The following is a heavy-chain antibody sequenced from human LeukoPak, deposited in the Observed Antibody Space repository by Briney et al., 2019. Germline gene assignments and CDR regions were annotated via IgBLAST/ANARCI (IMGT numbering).Heavy chain of an antibody. J-gene: IGHJ4*02. V-gene: IGHV3-21*01. Sequence: PGGSLRLSCAASGFTFSSYSMNWVRQAPGKGLEWVSSISSSSSYIYYADSVKGRFTISRDNAKNSLYLQMNSLRAEDTAVYYCARDLFHYYYDSSGYPASLRYWGQGTLVTVSS. CDR3: ARDLFHYYYDSSGYPASLRY. CDR1: GFTFSSYS. CDR2: ISSSSSYI. D-gene: IGHD3-22*01.